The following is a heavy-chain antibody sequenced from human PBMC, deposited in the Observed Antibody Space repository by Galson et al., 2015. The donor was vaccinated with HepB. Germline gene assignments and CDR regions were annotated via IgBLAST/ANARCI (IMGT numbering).Heavy chain of an antibody. D-gene: IGHD3-22*01. CDR3: AKGKGYYDSSGYYFNWFDP. V-gene: IGHV3-23*01. J-gene: IGHJ5*02. Sequence: LRLSCAASGFTFSSYAMSWVRRAPGKGLEWVSAISGSGGSTYYADSVKGRFTISRDNSKNTLYLQMNSLRAEDTAVYYCAKGKGYYDSSGYYFNWFDPWGQGTLVTVSS. CDR1: GFTFSSYA. CDR2: ISGSGGST.